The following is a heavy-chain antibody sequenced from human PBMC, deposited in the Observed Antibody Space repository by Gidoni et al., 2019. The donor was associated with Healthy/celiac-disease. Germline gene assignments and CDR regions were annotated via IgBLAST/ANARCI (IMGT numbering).Heavy chain of an antibody. V-gene: IGHV3-11*01. J-gene: IGHJ6*02. D-gene: IGHD2-15*01. CDR2: ISSSGSTI. Sequence: QVQLVESGGGLVKPGGSLSLSCAASGFTFSDYYLSWIRQAPGKGREWVSYISSSGSTIYYADSGKGRFTIARDNAKNSLYLQMNSLRAEDTAVYYCARGAYCSGGSCWGDYYYGMDVWGQGTTVTVSS. CDR3: ARGAYCSGGSCWGDYYYGMDV. CDR1: GFTFSDYY.